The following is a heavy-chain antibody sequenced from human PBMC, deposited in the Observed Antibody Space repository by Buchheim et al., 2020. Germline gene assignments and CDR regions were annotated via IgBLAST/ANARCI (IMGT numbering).Heavy chain of an antibody. V-gene: IGHV4-31*03. J-gene: IGHJ4*02. D-gene: IGHD4-17*01. CDR1: GVSIITGTFY. Sequence: QVQLQESGPGLVKPSQTLSLTCTVSGVSIITGTFYWSWIRQHPGKGLEWIGYVYYTGRAYSNPSLKSRVSMSVDTSQNQFSLNLASVTAADTAVYYCARDRGAHDFGPIDYWGQGAL. CDR2: VYYTGRA. CDR3: ARDRGAHDFGPIDY.